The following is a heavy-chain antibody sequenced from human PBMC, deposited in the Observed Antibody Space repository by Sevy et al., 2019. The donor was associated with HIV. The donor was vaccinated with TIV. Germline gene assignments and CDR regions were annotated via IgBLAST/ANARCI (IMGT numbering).Heavy chain of an antibody. CDR1: GFTFSSYA. CDR3: AKDSAFGLVPAFDI. D-gene: IGHD3-10*01. CDR2: ISGSGGST. J-gene: IGHJ3*02. Sequence: GGSLRLSCAASGFTFSSYAMSWVRQAPGKGLEWVSAISGSGGSTYYEDSVKGRFTISRDNSNNTLYLQMNSLRAEEETVLYCAKDSAFGLVPAFDIWGQVTMVTVSS. V-gene: IGHV3-23*01.